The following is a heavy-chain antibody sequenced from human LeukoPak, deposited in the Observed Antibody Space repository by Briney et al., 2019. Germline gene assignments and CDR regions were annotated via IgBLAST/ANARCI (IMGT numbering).Heavy chain of an antibody. CDR2: IYSGGST. J-gene: IGHJ3*02. CDR1: GFTVSSNY. Sequence: PGGSLRLSCAASGFTVSSNYMSWVRQAPGRGLEWVSVIYSGGSTYYADSVKGRFTISRDNSKNTLYLQMNSLRAEDTAVYYCARKRIMNAFDIWGQGTMATVSS. V-gene: IGHV3-66*01. D-gene: IGHD3-16*01. CDR3: ARKRIMNAFDI.